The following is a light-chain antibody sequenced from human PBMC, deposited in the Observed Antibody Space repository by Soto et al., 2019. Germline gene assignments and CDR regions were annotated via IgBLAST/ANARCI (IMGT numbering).Light chain of an antibody. V-gene: IGKV3-15*01. CDR2: GAS. CDR1: QSVNTN. Sequence: MTQSAATLSVSPGDRATLSCRASQSVNTNLAWYQQKPGQAPRLLIYGASTRATGIPASFSGSGSGTEFTLTISSLQSEDFAVYYCQQYNNWPRTFGQGTKVDIK. J-gene: IGKJ1*01. CDR3: QQYNNWPRT.